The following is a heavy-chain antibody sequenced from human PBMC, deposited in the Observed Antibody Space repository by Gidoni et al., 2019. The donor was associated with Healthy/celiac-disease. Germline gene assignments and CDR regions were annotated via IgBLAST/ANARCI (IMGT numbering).Heavy chain of an antibody. CDR3: AREQYSSSWYTYGPIDY. CDR2: IYTSGST. CDR1: GGSISSYY. Sequence: QVQLQESGPGLVKPSETLSLTCTGSGGSISSYYWSWIRQPAGKGLEWIGRIYTSGSTNYNPSLKSRVTMSVDTSKNQFSLKLSSVTAADTAVYYCAREQYSSSWYTYGPIDYWGQGTLVTVSS. V-gene: IGHV4-4*07. J-gene: IGHJ4*02. D-gene: IGHD6-13*01.